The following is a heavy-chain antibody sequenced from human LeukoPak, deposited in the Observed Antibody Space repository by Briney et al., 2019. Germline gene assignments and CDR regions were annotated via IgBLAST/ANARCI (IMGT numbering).Heavy chain of an antibody. Sequence: QSSETLSLTCAVYGGSFSGYYWSWIRQPPVKGLEWIGEINHSGSTNYNPSLKSRVTISVDTSKNQFSLKLSSVTAADTAVYYCARGRYYYDSNENFDYWGQGTLVTVSS. J-gene: IGHJ4*02. V-gene: IGHV4-34*01. D-gene: IGHD3-22*01. CDR1: GGSFSGYY. CDR3: ARGRYYYDSNENFDY. CDR2: INHSGST.